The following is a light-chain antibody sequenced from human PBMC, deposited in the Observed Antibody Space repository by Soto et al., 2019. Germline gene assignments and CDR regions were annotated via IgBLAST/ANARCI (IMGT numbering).Light chain of an antibody. Sequence: QSVLTQPASVSGSPGQSITISCTGTSSDVGGYDYVSWYQLHPGKAPKLMVFEVSNRPSGVSYRFSGSKSGNTASLTISGLQAEDEADYFCSSYSISTAYLFGTGTKFTGL. J-gene: IGLJ1*01. CDR2: EVS. CDR1: SSDVGGYDY. CDR3: SSYSISTAYL. V-gene: IGLV2-14*01.